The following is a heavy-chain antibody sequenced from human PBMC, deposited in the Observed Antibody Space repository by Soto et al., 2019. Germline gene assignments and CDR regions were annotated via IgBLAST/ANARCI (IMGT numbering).Heavy chain of an antibody. CDR2: IIPIFGTA. J-gene: IGHJ4*02. CDR1: GGTFSTYS. D-gene: IGHD5-18*01. V-gene: IGHV1-69*06. CDR3: ASSSWNIYGVRTNYYYDC. Sequence: QVQLVQSGAEVKKPGSSVKVSCKTSGGTFSTYSIVWVRQAPGEGLEWMGGIIPIFGTANYAQKFQDRVTITTDKSTNTAFMELSSLKSEDTAMYYCASSSWNIYGVRTNYYYDCWAQGTLVTVSS.